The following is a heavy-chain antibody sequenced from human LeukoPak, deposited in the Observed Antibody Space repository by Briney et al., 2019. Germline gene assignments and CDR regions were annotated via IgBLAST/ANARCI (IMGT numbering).Heavy chain of an antibody. CDR1: SVTFSGYY. CDR3: ARAAGDFWSGYRRINWFDP. V-gene: IGHV4-34*01. CDR2: INQRGST. D-gene: IGHD3-3*01. J-gene: IGHJ5*02. Sequence: PSETLSLTCAVYSVTFSGYYWSWIRQRPGKGIEWIGAINQRGSTNYNPSLKSRVTISVDTSKNQVSLKLNSVTAADTAVYYCARAAGDFWSGYRRINWFDPWGQGTLVTVSS.